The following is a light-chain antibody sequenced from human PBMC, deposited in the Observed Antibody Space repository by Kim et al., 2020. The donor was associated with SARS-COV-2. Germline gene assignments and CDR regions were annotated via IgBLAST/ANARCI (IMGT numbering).Light chain of an antibody. CDR1: QDVTNNY. J-gene: IGKJ2*01. CDR3: QYYDRSMYT. CDR2: GIS. Sequence: EIVLTQSPGTLSLSPGESATLSCRASQDVTNNYVAWYQLRPGQAPRLLIYGISKRATGIPDRFSGSGSGTDFTLNIDRLEPEDFVVYYCQYYDRSMYTFGKGKKGEI. V-gene: IGKV3-20*01.